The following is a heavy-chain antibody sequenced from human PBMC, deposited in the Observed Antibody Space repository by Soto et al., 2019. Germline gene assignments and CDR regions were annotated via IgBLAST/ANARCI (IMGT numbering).Heavy chain of an antibody. CDR2: IYYSGST. V-gene: IGHV4-59*01. CDR3: ARVISSSSSLGLRYYYYGMDV. D-gene: IGHD6-6*01. CDR1: GASISSYY. Sequence: SETLSLTCTVSGASISSYYWTWIRQPPGKGLEWIGSIYYSGSTDYNPSLKSRVTISIDTSKSQFSLKLSSVTAADTAVYYCARVISSSSSLGLRYYYYGMDVWGQGTTVTVSS. J-gene: IGHJ6*02.